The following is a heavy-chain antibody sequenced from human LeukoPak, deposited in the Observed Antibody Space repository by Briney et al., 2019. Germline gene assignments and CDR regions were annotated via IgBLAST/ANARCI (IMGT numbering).Heavy chain of an antibody. CDR1: GGSISSGGYY. J-gene: IGHJ5*02. CDR3: ARGYAPFDP. V-gene: IGHV4-31*03. Sequence: SETLSLTCTVSGGSISSGGYYWSWIRQHPGKGLEWLGYIYDTGNPYYNPSLKSRLTISVDTSKNQFSLKLSSVTAADTAVCYCARGYAPFDPWGQGALVIVSS. D-gene: IGHD5-12*01. CDR2: IYDTGNP.